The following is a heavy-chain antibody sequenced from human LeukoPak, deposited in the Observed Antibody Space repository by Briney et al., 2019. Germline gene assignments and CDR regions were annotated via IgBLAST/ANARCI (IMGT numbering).Heavy chain of an antibody. D-gene: IGHD3-22*01. CDR1: GFTFSSYA. CDR3: ARKYDSSGFPFDY. V-gene: IGHV3-30-3*01. Sequence: GGSLRLSCAAYGFTFSSYAMHWVRQGPGKGLEWVAVISYDGSNKYYADSVKGRFTISRDNSKNTLYLQMNSLRAEDTAVYFCARKYDSSGFPFDYWGQGTLVTISS. J-gene: IGHJ4*02. CDR2: ISYDGSNK.